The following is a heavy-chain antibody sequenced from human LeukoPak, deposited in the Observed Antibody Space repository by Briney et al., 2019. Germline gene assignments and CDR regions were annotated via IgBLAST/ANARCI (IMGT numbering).Heavy chain of an antibody. CDR1: GFTFSSYA. V-gene: IGHV3-30*04. D-gene: IGHD6-6*01. Sequence: GGSLRLSCAASGFTFSSYAMHWGRQAPGKGLEGGAVISYDGSNKYYADSVKGGFTISRDNSKNTLYLQMNSLRAEDTAVYYCAKLYSSSSSLVYWGQGTLVTVSS. CDR2: ISYDGSNK. J-gene: IGHJ4*02. CDR3: AKLYSSSSSLVY.